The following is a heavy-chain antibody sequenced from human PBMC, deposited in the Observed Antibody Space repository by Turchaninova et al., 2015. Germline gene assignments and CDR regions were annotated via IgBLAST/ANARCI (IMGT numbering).Heavy chain of an antibody. J-gene: IGHJ4*02. CDR1: RCSLSNARIV. D-gene: IGHD3-22*01. CDR3: ARMVYYDSSGYDGYYFDY. CDR2: ICSNDEK. V-gene: IGHV2-26*01. Sequence: QVTLKESGPLLVQPTETLTLTCNVPRCSLSNARIVVSWIRQPPGKALEWLAHICSNDEKTYSTSLKSRLTISKDTSKSQVVLTMTNMDPVDTATYYCARMVYYDSSGYDGYYFDYWGQGTLVTVSS.